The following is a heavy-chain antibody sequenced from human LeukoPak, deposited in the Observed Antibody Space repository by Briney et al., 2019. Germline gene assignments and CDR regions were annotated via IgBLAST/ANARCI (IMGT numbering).Heavy chain of an antibody. D-gene: IGHD2-15*01. J-gene: IGHJ4*02. CDR2: IDPSDSYT. CDR3: AAGPPVYCSGGSCYRNY. CDR1: GYSFTSYW. Sequence: GESLRISCKGSGYSFTSYWISWVRQMPGKGLEWMGRIDPSDSYTNYSPSFQGHVTISADKSISTVYLQWSSLKASDTAMYYCAAGPPVYCSGGSCYRNYWGQGTLVTVSS. V-gene: IGHV5-10-1*01.